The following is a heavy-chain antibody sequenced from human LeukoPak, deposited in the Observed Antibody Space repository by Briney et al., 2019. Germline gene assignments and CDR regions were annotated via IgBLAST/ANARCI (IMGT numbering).Heavy chain of an antibody. D-gene: IGHD6-19*01. V-gene: IGHV1-2*06. CDR2: INPNSGGT. CDR3: ARDPGSGWYGVTTRIDY. CDR1: GYTFTGYY. J-gene: IGHJ4*02. Sequence: GASVKVSCKASGYTFTGYYMHWVRQAPGQGLEWMGRINPNSGGTNYAQKFQGRVTMTRDTSISTAYMELRSLRSDDTAVYYCARDPGSGWYGVTTRIDYWGQGTLVTVSS.